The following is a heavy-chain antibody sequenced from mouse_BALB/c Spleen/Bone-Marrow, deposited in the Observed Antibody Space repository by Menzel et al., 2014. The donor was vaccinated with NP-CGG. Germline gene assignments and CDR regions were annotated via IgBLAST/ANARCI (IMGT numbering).Heavy chain of an antibody. V-gene: IGHV1-54*01. CDR2: INPGSGGA. CDR3: ARRGTGVDY. Sequence: QVQLQQSGAELVRPGTSVKVSCKASGYAFTNYLIEWVKQRPVQGLEWIVVINPGSGGANYNENFKGKATLTADTSSSTAYMQVSSLTSEDSAVYFCARRGTGVDYWGQGTTLTVSS. J-gene: IGHJ2*01. D-gene: IGHD4-1*01. CDR1: GYAFTNYL.